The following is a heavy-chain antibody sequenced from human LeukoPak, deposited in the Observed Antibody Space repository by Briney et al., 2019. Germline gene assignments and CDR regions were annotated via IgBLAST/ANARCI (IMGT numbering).Heavy chain of an antibody. CDR3: ARGRIAAALSFFDY. Sequence: GASVKVSCKASGYTFTSYGISWVRQAPGQGLEWMGGIIPIFGTANYAQKFQGRVTITTDESTSTAYMELSSLRSEDTAVYYCARGRIAAALSFFDYWGQGTLVTVSS. V-gene: IGHV1-69*05. CDR1: GYTFTSYG. D-gene: IGHD6-13*01. J-gene: IGHJ4*02. CDR2: IIPIFGTA.